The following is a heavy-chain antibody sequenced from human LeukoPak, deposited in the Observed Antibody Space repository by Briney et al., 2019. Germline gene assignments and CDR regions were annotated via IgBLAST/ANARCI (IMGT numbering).Heavy chain of an antibody. Sequence: PSETLSLTCNVSGDSISSDYWSWIRQPAGKGLEWIGRIYTSGSTNYNPSLKSRVTISVDTSKNQFSLKLSSVTAADTAVYYCARGGFGEFSYYYYMDVWGKGTTVTISS. J-gene: IGHJ6*03. CDR1: GDSISSDY. CDR2: IYTSGST. CDR3: ARGGFGEFSYYYYMDV. D-gene: IGHD3-10*01. V-gene: IGHV4-4*07.